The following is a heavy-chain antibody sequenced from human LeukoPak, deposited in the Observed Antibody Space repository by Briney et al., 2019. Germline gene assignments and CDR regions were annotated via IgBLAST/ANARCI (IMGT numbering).Heavy chain of an antibody. CDR3: AKGPVAGTYGSSDY. J-gene: IGHJ4*02. CDR1: GFTFSTYS. Sequence: TGGSLRLSCAASGFTFSTYSMNWVRQAPGKGLEWVSHISSRSSTIYYADPVKGRFTISRDNSKNTLYLQMNSLRAEDTAVYHCAKGPVAGTYGSSDYWGQGTLVTVSS. V-gene: IGHV3-48*01. CDR2: ISSRSSTI. D-gene: IGHD6-19*01.